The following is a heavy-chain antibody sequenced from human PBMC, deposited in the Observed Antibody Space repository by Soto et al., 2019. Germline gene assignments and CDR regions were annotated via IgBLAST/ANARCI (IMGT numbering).Heavy chain of an antibody. V-gene: IGHV4-39*01. CDR1: GGYVSSGCCY. Sequence: SETLSLTCTVSGGYVSSGCCYWGWIRQPPGKGLEWIGSIYHDGSTYYNPSLNSRVTISADMSKNQFSLKLRSVTAADTAVYYCARFNPRYAYSNSDGDSGGQEPLFPFSS. J-gene: IGHJ4*02. CDR3: ARFNPRYAYSNSDGDS. CDR2: IYHDGST. D-gene: IGHD4-4*01.